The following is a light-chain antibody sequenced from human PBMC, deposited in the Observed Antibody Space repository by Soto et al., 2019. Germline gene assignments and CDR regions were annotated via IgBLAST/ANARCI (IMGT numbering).Light chain of an antibody. CDR3: QQYNNWPPYT. Sequence: EIVLTQSPGTLSLSPGERATLSCRVSQSVSSSDLAWYQQKPGQAPRLLIHGASSRATGIPDRFSGSGSGTDFTLTISRLEPEDFAVYYCQQYNNWPPYTFGQGTKVDIK. J-gene: IGKJ2*01. CDR1: QSVSSSD. V-gene: IGKV3-20*01. CDR2: GAS.